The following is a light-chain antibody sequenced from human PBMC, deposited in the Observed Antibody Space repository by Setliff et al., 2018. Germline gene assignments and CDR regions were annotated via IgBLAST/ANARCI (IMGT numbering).Light chain of an antibody. CDR2: GVS. V-gene: IGLV2-14*03. J-gene: IGLJ1*01. CDR1: RNDIGGYDY. Sequence: QSVLTQPASVSGSPGQSITISCTGTRNDIGGYDYVSWYQQHPGKAPKLLVYGVSDRPSGISNRFSGSKSGNTASLTISGLQAEDEADYYCCSYAGSNNPYVFGTGTKVTVL. CDR3: CSYAGSNNPYV.